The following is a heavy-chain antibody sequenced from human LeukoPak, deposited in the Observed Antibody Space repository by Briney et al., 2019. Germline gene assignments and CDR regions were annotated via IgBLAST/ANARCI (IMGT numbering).Heavy chain of an antibody. V-gene: IGHV1-18*01. CDR2: ISAYNGNT. Sequence: ASVKVSCKASGYTFTSYGISWVRQAPGQGLEWMGWISAYNGNTNYAQKLQGRVTMTRDTSTSTVYMELSSLRSEDTAVYYCARVGIAAAGTHPTKYFQHWGQGTLVTVSS. J-gene: IGHJ1*01. CDR3: ARVGIAAAGTHPTKYFQH. CDR1: GYTFTSYG. D-gene: IGHD6-13*01.